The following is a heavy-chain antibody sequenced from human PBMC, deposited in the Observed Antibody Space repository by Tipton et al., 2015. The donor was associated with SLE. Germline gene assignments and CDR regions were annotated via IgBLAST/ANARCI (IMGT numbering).Heavy chain of an antibody. CDR1: GGSISSGAHY. J-gene: IGHJ6*02. CDR3: ARGHLWQDYYSGMDV. CDR2: IYASGSTSGSA. V-gene: IGHV4-61*02. Sequence: TLSLTCTVSGGSISSGAHYWSWIRQSAGKGLEWIGRIYASGSTSGSANYNPSLKSRVTISVETSKNQFSLKVTSVTAADTGTYYCARGHLWQDYYSGMDVWGQGTTVTVSS. D-gene: IGHD3-16*01.